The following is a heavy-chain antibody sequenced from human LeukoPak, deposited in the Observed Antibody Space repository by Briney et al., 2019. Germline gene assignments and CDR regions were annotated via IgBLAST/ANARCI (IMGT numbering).Heavy chain of an antibody. J-gene: IGHJ6*04. CDR2: IGTAGDT. Sequence: GGSLRLSCAASGFTFSSFDMHWVRQATGKGLEWVSLIGTAGDTYYAGSVKGRFTISRENAKNSLYLQMNSLRAGDTAVYYCARFRGSMGVWGKGTTVTISS. D-gene: IGHD3-10*01. CDR1: GFTFSSFD. CDR3: ARFRGSMGV. V-gene: IGHV3-13*01.